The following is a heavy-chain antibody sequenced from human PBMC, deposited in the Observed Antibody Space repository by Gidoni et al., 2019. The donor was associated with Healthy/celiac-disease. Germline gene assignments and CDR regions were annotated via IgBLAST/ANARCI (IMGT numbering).Heavy chain of an antibody. Sequence: QVQLQQWGAGLLKPSATLSPTCAVYGGSFSGYYWSWIRQPPGKGLEWIGEINHSGSTNYNPSLKSRVTISVDTSKNQFSLKLSSVTAANTAVYYCAREDSNYSFDYWGQGTLVTVSS. D-gene: IGHD4-4*01. CDR2: INHSGST. CDR3: AREDSNYSFDY. V-gene: IGHV4-34*01. J-gene: IGHJ4*02. CDR1: GGSFSGYY.